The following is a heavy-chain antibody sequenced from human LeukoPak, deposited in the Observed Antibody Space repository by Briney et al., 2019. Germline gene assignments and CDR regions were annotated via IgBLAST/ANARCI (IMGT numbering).Heavy chain of an antibody. CDR3: ARIPAYFDSPYSLGIDY. D-gene: IGHD3-9*01. CDR2: INPNGGNT. V-gene: IGHV1-46*01. Sequence: GASVKVSCKASGYTFTSYYIHWVRQAPGQGLEWMGIINPNGGNTDYAQKFQGRVTMTRDTSTSTVYMELSSLRSEDTAVYYCARIPAYFDSPYSLGIDYWGQGTLVTVSS. CDR1: GYTFTSYY. J-gene: IGHJ4*02.